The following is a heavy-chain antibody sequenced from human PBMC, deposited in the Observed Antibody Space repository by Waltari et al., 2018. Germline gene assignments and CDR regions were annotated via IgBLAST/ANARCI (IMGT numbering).Heavy chain of an antibody. CDR1: GFTFSSYG. D-gene: IGHD6-19*01. CDR3: ARVRKQWLVLWYFDL. Sequence: QVQLVESGGGVVQPGRSLRLSCAASGFTFSSYGMHWVRQAPGKGLEWVAVIWYDGSNKYYADSVKGRFTISRDNSKNTLYLQMNSLRAEDTAVYYCARVRKQWLVLWYFDLWGRGTLVTVSS. V-gene: IGHV3-33*01. J-gene: IGHJ2*01. CDR2: IWYDGSNK.